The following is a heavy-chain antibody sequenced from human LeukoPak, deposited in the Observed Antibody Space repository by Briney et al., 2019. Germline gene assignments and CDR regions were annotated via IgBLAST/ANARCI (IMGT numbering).Heavy chain of an antibody. V-gene: IGHV1-18*01. CDR1: GYTFTSYG. CDR3: ARVGMNSYDSSGSYYYYYMDV. CDR2: ISAYNGNT. Sequence: ASVKVSCKASGYTFTSYGISWVRQAPGQGLEWMGWISAYNGNTNYAQKLQGRVTMTTDTSTSTAYMELRSLRSDDTAVYYCARVGMNSYDSSGSYYYYYMDVWDKGTTVTVSS. D-gene: IGHD3-22*01. J-gene: IGHJ6*03.